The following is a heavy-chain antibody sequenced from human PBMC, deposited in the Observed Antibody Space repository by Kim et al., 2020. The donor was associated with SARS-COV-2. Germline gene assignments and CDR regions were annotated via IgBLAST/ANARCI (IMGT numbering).Heavy chain of an antibody. CDR1: GGSISSGSYY. CDR3: AREVPVAAWYFDY. J-gene: IGHJ4*02. V-gene: IGHV4-61*02. D-gene: IGHD2-15*01. Sequence: SETLSLTCTVSGGSISSGSYYGSWIRQPAGKGLDWSGSIYTSGSTNYNPSLKSRVTISVDTSKNQFSLKLSSVTAADTAVYYCAREVPVAAWYFDYWGQGTLVTVSS. CDR2: IYTSGST.